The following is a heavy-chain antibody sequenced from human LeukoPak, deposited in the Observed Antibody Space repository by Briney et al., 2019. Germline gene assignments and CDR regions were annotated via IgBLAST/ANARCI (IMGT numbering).Heavy chain of an antibody. CDR2: IYYSGST. J-gene: IGHJ4*02. Sequence: SETLSLTCTVSGGSISSSSYYWGWIRQPPGKGLEWIGSIYYSGSTYYNPSLKSRVTISVDTSKNQFSLKLSSVTAADTAVYYCARHPNVRYFEYWGQGTLVTVSS. CDR1: GGSISSSSYY. V-gene: IGHV4-39*01. CDR3: ARHPNVRYFEY.